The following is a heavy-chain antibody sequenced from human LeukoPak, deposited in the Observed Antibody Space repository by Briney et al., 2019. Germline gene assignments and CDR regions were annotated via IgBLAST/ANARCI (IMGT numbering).Heavy chain of an antibody. CDR2: IYHSGST. V-gene: IGHV4-38-2*02. Sequence: SETLSLTCTVSGYSISSGYYWGWIRQPPGKGLEWIGSIYHSGSTNYNPSLKSRVTISVDTSKNQFSLKLSSVTAADTAVYYCAIQTKGIQLWLRPRGGRIFDYWGQGTLVTVSS. D-gene: IGHD5-18*01. CDR1: GYSISSGYY. CDR3: AIQTKGIQLWLRPRGGRIFDY. J-gene: IGHJ4*02.